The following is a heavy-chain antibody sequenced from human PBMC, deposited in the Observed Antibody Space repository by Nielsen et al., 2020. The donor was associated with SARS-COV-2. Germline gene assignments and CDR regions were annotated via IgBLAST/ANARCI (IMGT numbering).Heavy chain of an antibody. J-gene: IGHJ4*02. CDR1: GFSFSTYW. D-gene: IGHD5-24*01. CDR3: ASRQDGYNYDTF. V-gene: IGHV3-74*01. CDR2: INQDGSTT. Sequence: GGSLRLSCAASGFSFSTYWMHWVRQAPRKGLVWVSRINQDGSTTNYGDSVQGRFTISRDNARNTLYLQMSGLRAEDTGVYYCASRQDGYNYDTFWGQGTLVTVSS.